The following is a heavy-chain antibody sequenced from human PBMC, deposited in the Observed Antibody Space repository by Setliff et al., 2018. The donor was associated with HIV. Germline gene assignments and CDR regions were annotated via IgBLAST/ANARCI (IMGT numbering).Heavy chain of an antibody. J-gene: IGHJ5*02. CDR1: GGSISSYY. D-gene: IGHD6-19*01. V-gene: IGHV4-59*08. CDR2: IYDSGST. Sequence: SETLSLTCTVSGGSISSYYWSWIRQPPGKGLEWIGYIYDSGSTNYNPSLKSRVTISVDTSKNQFSLKLSSVTAADTAVYYCARGSLITAHYSSGWYWFDPWGQGTLVTVSS. CDR3: ARGSLITAHYSSGWYWFDP.